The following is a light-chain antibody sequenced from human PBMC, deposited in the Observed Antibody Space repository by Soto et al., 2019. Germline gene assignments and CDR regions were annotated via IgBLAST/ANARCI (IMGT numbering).Light chain of an antibody. V-gene: IGKV2-28*01. CDR3: MQALQTPWT. CDR1: QSLLHSNGYNY. J-gene: IGKJ1*01. CDR2: LGS. Sequence: DIVMTQSPLSLPVTPGEPASISCRSSQSLLHSNGYNYLDWYLQKPGQSPQLLIYLGSNRASGVPDRCSGSGLGADFTLKISRVEAEDVGVYYCMQALQTPWTFGQGTKVEIK.